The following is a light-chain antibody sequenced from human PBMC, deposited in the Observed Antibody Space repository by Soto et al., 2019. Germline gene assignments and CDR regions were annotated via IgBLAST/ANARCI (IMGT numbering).Light chain of an antibody. CDR2: DAS. CDR3: QQYNTYPWT. J-gene: IGKJ1*01. CDR1: QSINSW. V-gene: IGKV1-5*01. Sequence: DIQMTQSPPTLSASVGDRVTITCRASQSINSWLAWYQQKPGKAPKLLIYDASSLESGVPSTFSGSGSGTEFSLTISSLQPDEFAGYYCQQYNTYPWTFGQGTKVEI.